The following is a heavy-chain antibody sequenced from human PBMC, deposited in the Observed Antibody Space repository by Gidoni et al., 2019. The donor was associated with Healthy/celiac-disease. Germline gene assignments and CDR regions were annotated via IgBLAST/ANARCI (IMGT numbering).Heavy chain of an antibody. CDR3: AELDTAMALYYYGMDV. D-gene: IGHD5-18*01. V-gene: IGHV3-23*01. Sequence: EVQLLESGGGLVQPGGSLRLSCAASGFTFSSSAMSWGLQAPGKGLEWVSAISGSGGSKYYADSVKVRFTISRDNSKNTLYLKMNSLRAEDTAVYYCAELDTAMALYYYGMDVWGQGTTVTVSS. CDR1: GFTFSSSA. J-gene: IGHJ6*02. CDR2: ISGSGGSK.